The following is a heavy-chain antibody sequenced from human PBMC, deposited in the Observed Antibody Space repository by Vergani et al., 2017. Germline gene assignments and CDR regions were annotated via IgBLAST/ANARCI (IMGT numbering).Heavy chain of an antibody. CDR3: ARGRHNXFDP. CDR2: INHSGST. J-gene: IGHJ5*02. V-gene: IGHV4-34*01. CDR1: GGSFSGYY. Sequence: QVQLQQWGAGLLKPSETLSLTCAVYGGSFSGYYWSWIRQPPGKGLEWIGEINHSGSTNYNPSLKSRVTISVDTSKNQFSLKLSSVTAADTAVYYCARGRHNXFDPWGQGTLVTVSS.